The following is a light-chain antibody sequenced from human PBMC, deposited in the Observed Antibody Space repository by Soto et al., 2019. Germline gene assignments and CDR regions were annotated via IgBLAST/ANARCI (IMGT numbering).Light chain of an antibody. CDR2: EGN. Sequence: QSALTQPASVSGSPGQSITISCTGTNSDVGSYNLVSWYQQHPGKAPKFIIYEGNKRPSGVSNRFSGSKSGNTASLTISGLQAEDEADYYCCSYAGSSTLVFGGGTKLTVL. CDR3: CSYAGSSTLV. J-gene: IGLJ3*02. V-gene: IGLV2-23*01. CDR1: NSDVGSYNL.